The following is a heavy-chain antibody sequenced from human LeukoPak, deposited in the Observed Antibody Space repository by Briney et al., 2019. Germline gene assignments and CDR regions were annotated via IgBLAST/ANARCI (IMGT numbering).Heavy chain of an antibody. CDR1: GFTFSSYE. J-gene: IGHJ4*02. D-gene: IGHD4-17*01. V-gene: IGHV3-48*03. Sequence: PGGSLRLSCAASGFTFSSYEMNWVRQAPGKGLEWVSYISSSGSTIYYADSVKGRFTISRDNAKNTLYLQMNSLRAEDTAVYYCARFYGDSTHDFDYWGQGTLVTVSS. CDR2: ISSSGSTI. CDR3: ARFYGDSTHDFDY.